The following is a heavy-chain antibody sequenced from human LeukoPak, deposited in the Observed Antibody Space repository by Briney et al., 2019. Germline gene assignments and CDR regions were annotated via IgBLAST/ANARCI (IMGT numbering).Heavy chain of an antibody. Sequence: ASVKVSCKASGYTFTSYYMHWVRQAPGQGLEWMGIINPSGGSTSYAQKFQGRVTMTRDTSTSTVYMELSSLRSEDTAVYYCARDLPTMVRGNYYYYGMDVWGKGTTVTVSS. D-gene: IGHD3-10*01. CDR3: ARDLPTMVRGNYYYYGMDV. V-gene: IGHV1-46*01. CDR2: INPSGGST. J-gene: IGHJ6*04. CDR1: GYTFTSYY.